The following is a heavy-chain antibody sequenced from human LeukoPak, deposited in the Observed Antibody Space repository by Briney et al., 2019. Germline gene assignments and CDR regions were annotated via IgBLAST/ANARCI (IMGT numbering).Heavy chain of an antibody. CDR3: ARHSPTYFFDY. V-gene: IGHV4-39*01. Sequence: SETLSLTCTVSGGSISSSSYYWGWIRQPPGKGLEWIGSIYYSGSTYYNPSLKSRVTISVDTSKNQFSLKRSSVTAADTAVYYCARHSPTYFFDYWGQGTLVTVSS. CDR1: GGSISSSSYY. CDR2: IYYSGST. J-gene: IGHJ4*02. D-gene: IGHD3-9*01.